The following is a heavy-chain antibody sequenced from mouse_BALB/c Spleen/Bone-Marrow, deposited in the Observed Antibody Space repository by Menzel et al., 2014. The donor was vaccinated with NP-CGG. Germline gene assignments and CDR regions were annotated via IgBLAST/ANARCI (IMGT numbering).Heavy chain of an antibody. D-gene: IGHD1-1*01. CDR1: GFTFSNYW. V-gene: IGHV6-6*02. Sequence: EVQRVESGGGLVQPGGSMKLSCVASGFTFSNYWMNWVRQSPEKGLEWVAEIRLKSNNYATHYAVSVKGRFTISRDDSKSSVYLQMNNLRTEDTGIYYCTDYSWFPYWGQGTLVTVSA. CDR3: TDYSWFPY. CDR2: IRLKSNNYAT. J-gene: IGHJ3*01.